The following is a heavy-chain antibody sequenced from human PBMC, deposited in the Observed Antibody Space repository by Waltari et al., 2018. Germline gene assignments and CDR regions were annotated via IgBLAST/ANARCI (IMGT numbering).Heavy chain of an antibody. J-gene: IGHJ4*02. CDR3: ASSRGYSYGYGWYYFDY. Sequence: QVQLVQSGAEVKKPGSSVTVSCKPSGGTFRSYAISWVRQAPGQGLEWMGGISPFLGIANYAQRFQGRVTMTADKSTSTAYMELSSLRSEDTAVYYCASSRGYSYGYGWYYFDYWGQGTLVTVSS. CDR2: ISPFLGIA. D-gene: IGHD5-18*01. V-gene: IGHV1-69*10. CDR1: GGTFRSYA.